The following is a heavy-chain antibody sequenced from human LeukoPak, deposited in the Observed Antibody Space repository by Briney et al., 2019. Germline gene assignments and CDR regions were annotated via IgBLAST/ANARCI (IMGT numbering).Heavy chain of an antibody. V-gene: IGHV1-2*04. D-gene: IGHD3-16*01. CDR3: ASSRRAEGGAFDI. CDR1: GYTFTGYY. J-gene: IGHJ3*02. Sequence: ASVKVSCKASGYTFTGYYMHWVRQAPGQGLEWMGWINPNSGGTNYAQKFQGWVTMTRDTSISTAYMELSRLRSDDTAVYYCASSRRAEGGAFDIWGQGTMVTVSS. CDR2: INPNSGGT.